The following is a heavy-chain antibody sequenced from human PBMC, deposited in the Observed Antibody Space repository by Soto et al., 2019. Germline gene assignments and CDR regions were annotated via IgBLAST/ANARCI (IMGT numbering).Heavy chain of an antibody. D-gene: IGHD6-13*01. CDR3: ARGLIISSWYTFFDYYYGMDV. Sequence: QVQLVESGGGVVQPGRSLRLSCAASGFTFSSYAMHWVRQAPGKGLEWVAVISYDGSNKYYADSVKGRFTISRDNSNNALYLHMNSLRAEDTAVYCCARGLIISSWYTFFDYYYGMDVWGQGTTVTVSS. J-gene: IGHJ6*02. CDR2: ISYDGSNK. V-gene: IGHV3-30-3*01. CDR1: GFTFSSYA.